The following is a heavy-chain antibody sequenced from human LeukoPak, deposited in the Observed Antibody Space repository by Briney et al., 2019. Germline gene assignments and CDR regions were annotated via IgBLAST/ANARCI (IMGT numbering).Heavy chain of an antibody. D-gene: IGHD6-13*01. CDR2: ISGGGGST. V-gene: IGHV3-23*01. CDR3: AALDPVSSSWVLGYFDF. CDR1: DFTFSTYG. Sequence: GGSLRLSCAASDFTFSTYGMSWVRQAPGKGLEWVSRISGGGGSTYYADSVKGRFTISRDNSKNTLYLQMNSLRAEDTAVYYCAALDPVSSSWVLGYFDFWGQGTLVTVSS. J-gene: IGHJ4*02.